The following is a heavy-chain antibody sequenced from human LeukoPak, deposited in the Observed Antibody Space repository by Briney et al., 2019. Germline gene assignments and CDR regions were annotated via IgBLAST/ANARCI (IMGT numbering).Heavy chain of an antibody. CDR3: ARCDSSGYYYPNDAFDI. V-gene: IGHV1-18*01. J-gene: IGHJ3*02. D-gene: IGHD3-22*01. CDR2: ISTYNGNA. Sequence: ASVKVSCKASGYTFASYGITWVRQAPGQGLEWMGWISTYNGNANYAQKLQGRVTMTTDTSTSTAYMEVGSLRSDDTAVYYCARCDSSGYYYPNDAFDIWGQGTMVTVS. CDR1: GYTFASYG.